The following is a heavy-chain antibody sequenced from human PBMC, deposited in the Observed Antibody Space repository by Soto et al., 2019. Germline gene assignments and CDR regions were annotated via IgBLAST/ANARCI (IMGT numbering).Heavy chain of an antibody. D-gene: IGHD3-10*01. CDR2: IIPILGIA. CDR3: ARFRGSYGMDV. V-gene: IGHV1-69*02. CDR1: GSTFSSDT. J-gene: IGHJ6*02. Sequence: QVQLVQSGAEVKKPGSSVKVSCKASGSTFSSDTISWVRQAPGQGLEWMGRIIPILGIANYAQKFQGRVTITADKSTSTAYMELSSLRSEDTAVYYCARFRGSYGMDVWGQGTTVTVSS.